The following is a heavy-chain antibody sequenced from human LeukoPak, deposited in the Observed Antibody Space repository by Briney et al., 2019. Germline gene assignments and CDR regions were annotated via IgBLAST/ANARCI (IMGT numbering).Heavy chain of an antibody. V-gene: IGHV4-38-2*02. J-gene: IGHJ4*02. Sequence: SETLSLTCTVSGYSISSGYYWGWIRQPPGKGLEWIGSIYHSGSTYYNPSLKSRVTISVDTSKNQFSLKLSSVTAADTAVYYCVRGSGYDELLLDYWGQGTLVTVSS. CDR3: VRGSGYDELLLDY. CDR2: IYHSGST. D-gene: IGHD5-12*01. CDR1: GYSISSGYY.